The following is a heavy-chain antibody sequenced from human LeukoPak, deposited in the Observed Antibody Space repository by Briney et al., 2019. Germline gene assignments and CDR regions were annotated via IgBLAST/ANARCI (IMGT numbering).Heavy chain of an antibody. CDR1: GFTFSSYA. D-gene: IGHD4-17*01. V-gene: IGHV3-23*01. CDR2: ISGSGGST. J-gene: IGHJ6*03. CDR3: AKGEGKYGDYVYYYYMDV. Sequence: TGGSLRLSCAASGFTFSSYAMSWVRQAPGKGLEWVSAISGSGGSTYYADSVKGRFTISRDNSKNTLYLQMNSLRAEDTAVYYCAKGEGKYGDYVYYYYMDVWGKGTTVTVSS.